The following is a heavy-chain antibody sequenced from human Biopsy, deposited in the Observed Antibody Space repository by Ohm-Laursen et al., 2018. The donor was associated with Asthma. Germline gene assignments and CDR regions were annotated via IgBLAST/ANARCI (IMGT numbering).Heavy chain of an antibody. CDR3: ARKAGSCISRTCYSLDF. D-gene: IGHD2-2*01. J-gene: IGHJ4*02. V-gene: IGHV1-69*13. CDR1: GGTFNTYV. CDR2: INSVFGTT. Sequence: VKISCKSLGGTFNTYVIGWVRQAPGQGLEWMGGINSVFGTTTYPQKFQDRVTITADDSTSTVYMELSSLRCEDTAVYYCARKAGSCISRTCYSLDFWGQGTLVTVSS.